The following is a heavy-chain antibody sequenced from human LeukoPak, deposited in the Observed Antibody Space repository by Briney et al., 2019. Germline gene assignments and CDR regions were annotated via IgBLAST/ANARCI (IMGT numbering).Heavy chain of an antibody. CDR1: GGSISGHY. D-gene: IGHD1-26*01. Sequence: NTSETLSLTCTVSGGSISGHYWNWIRQPPGKGLEWIGYIFNSGTIKYNPSLESRVTISVDTSKNQFSLKLTSVTAADTALYYCARGEDFKSSRFDPWGQGTLVTVSS. J-gene: IGHJ5*02. V-gene: IGHV4-59*11. CDR2: IFNSGTI. CDR3: ARGEDFKSSRFDP.